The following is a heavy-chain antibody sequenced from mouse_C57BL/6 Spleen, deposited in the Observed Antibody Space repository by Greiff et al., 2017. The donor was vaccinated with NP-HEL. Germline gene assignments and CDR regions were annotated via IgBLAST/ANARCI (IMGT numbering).Heavy chain of an antibody. J-gene: IGHJ4*01. Sequence: QVQLKQSGAELARPGASVKLSCKASGYTFTSYGISWVKQRTGQGLEWIGEIYPRSGNTYYNEKFKGKATLTADKSSSTAYMELRSLTSEDSAVYFCARRYYGSSYRYAMDYWGQGTSVTVSS. D-gene: IGHD1-1*01. CDR3: ARRYYGSSYRYAMDY. CDR1: GYTFTSYG. CDR2: IYPRSGNT. V-gene: IGHV1-81*01.